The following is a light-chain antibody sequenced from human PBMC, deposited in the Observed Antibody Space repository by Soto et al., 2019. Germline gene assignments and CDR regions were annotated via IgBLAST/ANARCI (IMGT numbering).Light chain of an antibody. Sequence: VLTESPGTLSLSPAERATLSCRASQSVSSRLAWYQHKSGQAPRHLISDESRRATGIPDRFSGSGSGTDFTLTISRMEPEDFALYYCQHYYGTSPISFGQGTRLEIK. J-gene: IGKJ5*01. CDR1: QSVSSR. CDR2: DES. CDR3: QHYYGTSPIS. V-gene: IGKV3-20*01.